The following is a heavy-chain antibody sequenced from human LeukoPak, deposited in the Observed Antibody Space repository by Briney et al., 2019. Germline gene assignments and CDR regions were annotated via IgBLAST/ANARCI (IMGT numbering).Heavy chain of an antibody. CDR1: GYTFTGYY. D-gene: IGHD6-19*01. Sequence: GASVTVSCKASGYTFTGYYIHWVRQAPGQGLDWMGWINPDRGGTYYAQKFQGRVTMTRDTSISAAYMELSRLRSDDTAVYYCARDTSGWYNYWGQGTLVTVSS. J-gene: IGHJ4*02. V-gene: IGHV1-2*02. CDR2: INPDRGGT. CDR3: ARDTSGWYNY.